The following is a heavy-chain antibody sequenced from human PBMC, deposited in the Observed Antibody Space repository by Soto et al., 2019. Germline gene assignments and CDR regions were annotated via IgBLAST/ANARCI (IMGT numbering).Heavy chain of an antibody. CDR2: MNGDGGGA. J-gene: IGHJ4*02. CDR1: GFTFSTYW. V-gene: IGHV3-74*01. Sequence: GGSLRLSCAASGFTFSTYWMHWVRQAPGKGLVWVSRMNGDGGGASYADSVKGRFSISRDNAKNTLYLQMKSLRAEDTAVYYCARGLGYDPFWGQGALVTVSS. CDR3: ARGLGYDPF. D-gene: IGHD1-1*01.